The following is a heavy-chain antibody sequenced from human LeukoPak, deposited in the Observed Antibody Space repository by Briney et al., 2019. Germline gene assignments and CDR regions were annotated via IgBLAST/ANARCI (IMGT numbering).Heavy chain of an antibody. V-gene: IGHV4-59*01. CDR1: GGSISSYY. CDR3: ARGERPGPDY. Sequence: TSETLSLTCTVSGGSISSYYWSWIRQPPGKGLEWIGYIYYSGSTNYNPSLKSRVTISVDTSKNQFSLKLSSVTAADTAVYYCARGERPGPDYWGQGTLVTVSS. D-gene: IGHD1-1*01. CDR2: IYYSGST. J-gene: IGHJ4*02.